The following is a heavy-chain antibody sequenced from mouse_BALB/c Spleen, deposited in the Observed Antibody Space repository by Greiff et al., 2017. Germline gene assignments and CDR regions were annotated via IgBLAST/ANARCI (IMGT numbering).Heavy chain of an antibody. D-gene: IGHD6-1*01. CDR2: IYPGDGDT. CDR1: GYTFTSYW. V-gene: IGHV1-87*01. J-gene: IGHJ4*01. Sequence: VQLQQSGAELARPGASVKLSCKASGYTFTSYWMQWVKQRPGQGLEWIGAIYPGDGDTRYTQKFKGKATLTADKSSSTAYMQLSSLASEDSAVYYCARTGPASYAMDYWGQGTSVTVSS. CDR3: ARTGPASYAMDY.